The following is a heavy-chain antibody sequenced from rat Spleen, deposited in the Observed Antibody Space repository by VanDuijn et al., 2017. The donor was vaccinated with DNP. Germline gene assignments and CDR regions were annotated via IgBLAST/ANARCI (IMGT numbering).Heavy chain of an antibody. J-gene: IGHJ4*01. CDR3: ARYYGYNYYAMDA. V-gene: IGHV2S12*01. CDR1: GFSLTSSD. CDR2: MSSGGSK. D-gene: IGHD1-9*01. Sequence: QVQLKESGPGLVQPSQTLSLTCTVSGFSLTSSDVHWVRQPPGKGLEWIASMSSGGSKYYNSTLKSRLSISRDTSKSQVLLKMNSLQTEDTAMYFCARYYGYNYYAMDAWGQGTSVTVSS.